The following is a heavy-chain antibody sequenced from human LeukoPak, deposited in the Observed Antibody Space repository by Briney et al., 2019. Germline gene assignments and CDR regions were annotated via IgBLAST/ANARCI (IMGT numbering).Heavy chain of an antibody. CDR2: ISYDGSNK. D-gene: IGHD6-13*01. CDR1: GFTFSSYA. Sequence: GGSLRLSCAASGFTFSSYAMHWVRQAPGKGLEWVAVISYDGSNKYYADSVKGRFTISRDNSKNTLYLQMNSLRAEDTAVYYCARLGGYSSSWSTNDYWGQGTLVTVSS. CDR3: ARLGGYSSSWSTNDY. V-gene: IGHV3-30-3*01. J-gene: IGHJ4*02.